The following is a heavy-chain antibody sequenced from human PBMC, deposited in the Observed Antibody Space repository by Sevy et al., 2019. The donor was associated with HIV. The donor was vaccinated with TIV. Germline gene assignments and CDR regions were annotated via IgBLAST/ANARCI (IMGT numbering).Heavy chain of an antibody. Sequence: GGSLRLSCAASGFTFSDHYMDWVRQAPGKGLEWVGRTRNKANSYTTEYAASVKGRFTISRDDSKNSLYLQMNSLKTEDTAVYYCITIAGYCSGGSCYSGIDYWGQGTLVTVSS. J-gene: IGHJ4*02. V-gene: IGHV3-72*01. CDR1: GFTFSDHY. CDR3: ITIAGYCSGGSCYSGIDY. D-gene: IGHD2-15*01. CDR2: TRNKANSYTT.